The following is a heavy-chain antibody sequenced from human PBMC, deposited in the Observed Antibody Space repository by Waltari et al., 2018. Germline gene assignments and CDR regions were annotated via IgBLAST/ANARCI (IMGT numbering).Heavy chain of an antibody. CDR2: CYHSGST. Sequence: QVQLQESGPGLVKPSETLSLTCAVSGYSISSGYYWGWIRQPPGKGLEWIGSCYHSGSTYYDPALKSRVTISVDTSKNQCSLKLSSVTAADTAVYYCASSPRDIAVAGKDAFDIWGQGTMVTVSS. D-gene: IGHD6-19*01. J-gene: IGHJ3*02. V-gene: IGHV4-38-2*01. CDR1: GYSISSGYY. CDR3: ASSPRDIAVAGKDAFDI.